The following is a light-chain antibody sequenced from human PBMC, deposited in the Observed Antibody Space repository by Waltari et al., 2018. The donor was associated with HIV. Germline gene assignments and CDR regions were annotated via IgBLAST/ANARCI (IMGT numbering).Light chain of an antibody. V-gene: IGLV3-21*02. Sequence: VLTQPPSASGTPGQRVTISCSGSSSNIGSNTVNWYQQKPGRAPVVVVYDDSDRPSGIPERFSGSNSGNTATLTISRVEAGDEADYYCQVWDSNSDHWVFGGGTKLTVL. J-gene: IGLJ3*02. CDR1: SSNIGSNT. CDR3: QVWDSNSDHWV. CDR2: DDS.